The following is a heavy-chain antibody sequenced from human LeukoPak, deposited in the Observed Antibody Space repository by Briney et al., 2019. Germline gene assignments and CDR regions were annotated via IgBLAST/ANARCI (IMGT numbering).Heavy chain of an antibody. CDR1: GGSINSYY. Sequence: SETLSLTCTVSGGSINSYYWGWIRQPPGKGLEWVANVYRDGNTYHSPSLESRVTISVDTSKNLFSLKLSSLSAADTAVYYCVRLAALRGFYYYMDVWGKGTAVTVSS. CDR3: VRLAALRGFYYYMDV. D-gene: IGHD6-25*01. V-gene: IGHV4-59*08. J-gene: IGHJ6*03. CDR2: VYRDGNT.